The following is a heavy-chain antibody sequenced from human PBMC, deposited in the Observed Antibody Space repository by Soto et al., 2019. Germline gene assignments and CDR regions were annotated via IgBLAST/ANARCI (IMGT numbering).Heavy chain of an antibody. CDR2: MNPNSGNT. CDR1: GYPFTSYD. Sequence: XSVKVACKTSGYPFTSYDSNWVRQATGQGLEWMGWMNPNSGNTGYAQKFQGRVTMTRNTSISTAYMELSSLRSEDTAVYYCERVEQWLVYGMDVWGQGTTVTVSS. D-gene: IGHD6-19*01. V-gene: IGHV1-8*01. CDR3: ERVEQWLVYGMDV. J-gene: IGHJ6*02.